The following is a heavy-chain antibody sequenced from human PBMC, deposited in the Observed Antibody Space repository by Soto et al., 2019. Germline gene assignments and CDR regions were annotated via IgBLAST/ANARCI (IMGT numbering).Heavy chain of an antibody. Sequence: GSLRLSCAVSGFTFSDHYMDWVRQAPGKGLEWVGRTRNKANSYTTEYAASVKGRFTISRDDSKNSLYLQMNSLKTEDTAVYYCARSSRSGYYYFDYWGQGTLVTVSS. CDR3: ARSSRSGYYYFDY. D-gene: IGHD3-22*01. V-gene: IGHV3-72*01. J-gene: IGHJ4*02. CDR2: TRNKANSYTT. CDR1: GFTFSDHY.